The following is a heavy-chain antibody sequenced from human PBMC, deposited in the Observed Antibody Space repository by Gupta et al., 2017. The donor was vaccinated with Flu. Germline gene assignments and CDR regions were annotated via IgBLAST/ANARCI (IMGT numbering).Heavy chain of an antibody. J-gene: IGHJ5*02. CDR1: GYTFTGYY. CDR2: INPNSGGT. CDR3: ARDLVCSSTSCPEAPIYNWFDP. V-gene: IGHV1-2*06. Sequence: QVQLVQSGAEVKKPGASVKVSCKASGYTFTGYYMHWVRQAPGQGLEWMGRINPNSGGTNYAQKFQGRVTMTRDTSISTAYMELSRLRSDDTAVYYCARDLVCSSTSCPEAPIYNWFDPWGQGTLVTVSS. D-gene: IGHD2-2*01.